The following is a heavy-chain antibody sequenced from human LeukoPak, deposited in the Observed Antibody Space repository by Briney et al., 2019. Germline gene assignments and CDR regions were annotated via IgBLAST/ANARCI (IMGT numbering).Heavy chain of an antibody. Sequence: GGSLRLSCAASGFTFSSYWMNWVRQAPGKGLVWVSRIASDGSSTTYADSVKGRFTISRDNSKNTLYLQMNSLRAEDTAVYYCAIGYSSGWYNGMDVWGQGTTVTVSS. D-gene: IGHD6-19*01. V-gene: IGHV3-74*01. CDR1: GFTFSSYW. CDR2: IASDGSST. CDR3: AIGYSSGWYNGMDV. J-gene: IGHJ6*02.